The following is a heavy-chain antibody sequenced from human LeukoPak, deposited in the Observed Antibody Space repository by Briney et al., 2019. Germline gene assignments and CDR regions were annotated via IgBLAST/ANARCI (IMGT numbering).Heavy chain of an antibody. V-gene: IGHV3-23*01. CDR2: ISASGGST. Sequence: GGSLRLSCAASGFTFSSYAMSWVRQAPGKGLEWVSDISASGGSTYYADSVKGRFTISRDNAKNSLYLQVNSLRAEDTAVYYCARGQKSVGRVLAGTTIYNYYYYMDVWGKGTTVTVSS. CDR1: GFTFSSYA. CDR3: ARGQKSVGRVLAGTTIYNYYYYMDV. D-gene: IGHD6-19*01. J-gene: IGHJ6*03.